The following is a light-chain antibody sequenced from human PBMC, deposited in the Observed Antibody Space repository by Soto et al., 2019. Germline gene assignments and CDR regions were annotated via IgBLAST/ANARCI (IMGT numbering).Light chain of an antibody. CDR2: GAS. CDR3: QQYNNWPPWT. J-gene: IGKJ1*01. Sequence: EIVMTQSPATLPVSPGERATLSCRASQSVSSNLAWYQQKPGQAPRLLIYGASTRATGIPARCSGSGSGTEFTLTISSLQSEDFVVYYCQQYNNWPPWTFGQGTKVEIK. V-gene: IGKV3-15*01. CDR1: QSVSSN.